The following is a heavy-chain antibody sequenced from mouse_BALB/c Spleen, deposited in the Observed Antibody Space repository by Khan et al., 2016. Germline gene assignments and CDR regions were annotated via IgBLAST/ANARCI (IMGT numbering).Heavy chain of an antibody. J-gene: IGHJ3*01. CDR3: SNGESTMIRGFAY. D-gene: IGHD2-4*01. CDR2: IFPSDSYT. CDR1: GYTFTSYW. V-gene: IGHV1-69*02. Sequence: QMQLQQPGAELVRPGASVKLSCKASGYTFTSYWINWMKQRPGQGLEWIGHIFPSDSYTNYNQKFKDKATLTVDKSSSTAYMQLSSLTSEDYAVYYFSNGESTMIRGFAYWGQGTLVTVSA.